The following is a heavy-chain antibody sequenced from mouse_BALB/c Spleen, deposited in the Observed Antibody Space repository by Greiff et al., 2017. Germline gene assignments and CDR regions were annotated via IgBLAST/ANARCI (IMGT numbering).Heavy chain of an antibody. CDR1: GFSLSTSGMG. D-gene: IGHD2-4*01. J-gene: IGHJ4*01. CDR2: IYWDDDK. V-gene: IGHV8-12*01. Sequence: QVTLKESGPGILQPSQTLSLTCSFSGFSLSTSGMGVSRIRQPSGKGLEWLAHIYWDDDKRYNPSLKSRLTISKDTSSNQVFLKITSVDTADTATYYCARRGLRDYYAMDYWGQGTSVTVSS. CDR3: ARRGLRDYYAMDY.